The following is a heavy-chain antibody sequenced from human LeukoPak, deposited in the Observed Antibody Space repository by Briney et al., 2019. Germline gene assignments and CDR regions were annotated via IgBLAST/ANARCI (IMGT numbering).Heavy chain of an antibody. J-gene: IGHJ3*02. V-gene: IGHV1-69*13. CDR2: IIPIFGTA. D-gene: IGHD6-13*01. CDR3: ARSIAAAGLYDAFDN. Sequence: GASVKVSCKASGGTFSSYAISWVRQAPGQGLEWMGGIIPIFGTANYAQKFQGRVTITADESTSTAYMELSSLRSEDTAVYYCARSIAAAGLYDAFDNWGQGTMVTVSS. CDR1: GGTFSSYA.